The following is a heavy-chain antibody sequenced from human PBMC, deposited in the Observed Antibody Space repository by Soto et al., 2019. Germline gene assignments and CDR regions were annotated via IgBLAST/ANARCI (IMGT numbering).Heavy chain of an antibody. CDR3: ARDGTLYDSSGYYYLY. CDR1: GGTFSTST. V-gene: IGHV1-69*13. J-gene: IGHJ4*02. D-gene: IGHD3-22*01. CDR2: ITPIFGTA. Sequence: SVKVSCKASGGTFSTSTISWVRQAPGQGLEWMGGITPIFGTATFAQKFQGRVTITADESTSTAYMELSSLRSEDTAMYYCARDGTLYDSSGYYYLYWGQGTLVTVSS.